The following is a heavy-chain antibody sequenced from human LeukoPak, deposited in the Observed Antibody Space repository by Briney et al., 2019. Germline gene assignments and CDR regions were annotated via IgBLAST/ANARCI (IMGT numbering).Heavy chain of an antibody. V-gene: IGHV3-30*02. J-gene: IGHJ4*02. CDR1: RFTFRSYG. CDR3: AKDPTRYYDILTGIDY. Sequence: GGSLGLFWAASRFTFRSYGMDWVRQASGKGLEGVAFIRYDGGSKNYADSVKGRFTISRDNSKNTLYLQMNSLRAGDTAVYYCAKDPTRYYDILTGIDYWGQGTLVTVSS. CDR2: IRYDGGSK. D-gene: IGHD3-9*01.